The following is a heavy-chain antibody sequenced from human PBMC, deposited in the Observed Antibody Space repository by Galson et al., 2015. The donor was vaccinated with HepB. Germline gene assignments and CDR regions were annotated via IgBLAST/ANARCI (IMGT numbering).Heavy chain of an antibody. D-gene: IGHD5-18*01. J-gene: IGHJ4*02. V-gene: IGHV3-43*01. CDR2: ISWDGGST. CDR3: AKDMGSKDTAMVMGY. Sequence: SLRLSCAASGFTFDDYTMHWVRQAPGKGLEWVSLISWDGGSTYYADSVKGRFTISRDNSKNSLYLQMNSLRTEDTALYYCAKDMGSKDTAMVMGYWGQGTLVTVSS. CDR1: GFTFDDYT.